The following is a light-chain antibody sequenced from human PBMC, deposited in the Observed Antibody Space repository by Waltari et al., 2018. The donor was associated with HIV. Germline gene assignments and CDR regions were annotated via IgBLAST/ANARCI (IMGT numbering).Light chain of an antibody. CDR2: GAS. J-gene: IGKJ1*01. Sequence: EVVMTQSPATLSVSPGESATLSCRASQSVTTKLAWYQQKPGQAPRLLIYGASTRATGVPARFSGGGSGTEFTHTISSLQSEDFAVYYCLQYNNWPPWTFGQGTKVEIK. CDR1: QSVTTK. V-gene: IGKV3-15*01. CDR3: LQYNNWPPWT.